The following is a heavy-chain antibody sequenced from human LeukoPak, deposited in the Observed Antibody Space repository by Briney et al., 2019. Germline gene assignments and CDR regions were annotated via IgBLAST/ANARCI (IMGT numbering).Heavy chain of an antibody. CDR1: GYTLTELS. CDR3: ATVRRAIAYYYDSSGLDAFDI. D-gene: IGHD3-22*01. J-gene: IGHJ3*02. CDR2: FDPEDGET. Sequence: ASVKVSCKVSGYTLTELSMHWVRQAPGKGLEWMGGFDPEDGETIYAQKFQGRVTMTEDTSTDTAYMELSSLRSEDTAVYYCATVRRAIAYYYDSSGLDAFDIWGQGTMVTVSS. V-gene: IGHV1-24*01.